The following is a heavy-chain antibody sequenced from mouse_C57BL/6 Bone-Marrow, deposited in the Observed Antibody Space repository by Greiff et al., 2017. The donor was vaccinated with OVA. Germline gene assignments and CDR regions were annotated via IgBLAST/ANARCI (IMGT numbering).Heavy chain of an antibody. CDR2: INPNYGTT. CDR1: GYSFTDYN. D-gene: IGHD1-1*01. Sequence: VQLQQSGPELVKPGASVKISCKASGYSFTDYNMNWVKQSNGKSLEWIGVINPNYGTTSYNQKFKGKATLTVDQSSSTAYMQLNSLTSADSAVYYCAFSYGSSYRYFDVWGTGTTVTVSS. V-gene: IGHV1-39*01. J-gene: IGHJ1*03. CDR3: AFSYGSSYRYFDV.